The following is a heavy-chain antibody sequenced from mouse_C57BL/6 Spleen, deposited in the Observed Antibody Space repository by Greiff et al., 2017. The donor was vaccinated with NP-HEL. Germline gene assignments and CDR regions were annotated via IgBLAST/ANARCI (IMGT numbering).Heavy chain of an antibody. CDR3: ARQCLYYGKAMDY. Sequence: EVHLVESGGGLVQPGGSLKLSCAASGFTFSDYYMYWVRQTPEKRLEWVAYISNGGGSTYYPDTVKGRFTISRDNAKNTLYLQMSRLKSEDTAMYYCARQCLYYGKAMDYWGQGTSVTVSS. CDR1: GFTFSDYY. V-gene: IGHV5-12*01. CDR2: ISNGGGST. D-gene: IGHD1-1*01. J-gene: IGHJ4*01.